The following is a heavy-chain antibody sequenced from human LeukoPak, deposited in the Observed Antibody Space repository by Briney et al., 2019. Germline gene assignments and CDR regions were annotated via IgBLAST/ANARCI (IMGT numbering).Heavy chain of an antibody. D-gene: IGHD2-2*01. CDR2: IKQDGSEK. CDR1: GLSCGSEW. Sequence: GLSCGSEWMRGVGQASGKGLEWVANIKQDGSEKYYVDSVKGRFTISRDNAKNSLYLQMNSLRAEDTAVYYCARDDCSSISCYHNWFDPWGQGTLVTVSS. J-gene: IGHJ5*02. CDR3: ARDDCSSISCYHNWFDP. V-gene: IGHV3-7*01.